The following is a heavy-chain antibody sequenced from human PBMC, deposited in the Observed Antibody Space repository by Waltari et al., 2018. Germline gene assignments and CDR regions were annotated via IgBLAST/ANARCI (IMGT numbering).Heavy chain of an antibody. V-gene: IGHV2-70*04. D-gene: IGHD6-6*01. Sequence: QVTLKESGPALVKPTQTLTLPCTFSGFSLSTRGMRVRWIRQPPGKALEWLARIDWDDDKFYSTSLKTRLTISKDTSKNQVVLTMTNMDPVDTATYYCARIGLDDAFDIWGQGTMVTVSS. J-gene: IGHJ3*02. CDR3: ARIGLDDAFDI. CDR2: IDWDDDK. CDR1: GFSLSTRGMR.